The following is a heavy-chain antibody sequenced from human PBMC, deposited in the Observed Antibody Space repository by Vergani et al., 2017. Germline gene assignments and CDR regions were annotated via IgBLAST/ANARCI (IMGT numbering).Heavy chain of an antibody. V-gene: IGHV3-23*01. D-gene: IGHD2-21*02. Sequence: EVQLLESGGGLVQLGGSLRLSCAASGFTFTTYAMSWVRQAPGKGLEWVSAISASGTTYYADSVKGRFTISRDNSQNTLYLQMNSLRVDDSAVYYCGKDSVVTGSYWGQGTLVAVSS. CDR1: GFTFTTYA. J-gene: IGHJ4*02. CDR2: ISASGTT. CDR3: GKDSVVTGSY.